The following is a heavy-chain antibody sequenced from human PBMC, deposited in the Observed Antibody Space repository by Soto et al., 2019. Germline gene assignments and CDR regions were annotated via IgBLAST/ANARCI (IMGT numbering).Heavy chain of an antibody. J-gene: IGHJ5*02. CDR1: GGTFSRNA. CDR3: VRGRYCSGGSCYSGWS. CDR2: IVPFFGRT. V-gene: IGHV1-69*12. Sequence: QVQLVQSGAEVKKTGSSVKVSCKASGGTFSRNAVNWVRQAPGQGLEWMGGIVPFFGRTIYAQRFQGRVTFTAGESTTYMELRSLRSEDTAVYYCVRGRYCSGGSCYSGWSWGQGTLVTVSS. D-gene: IGHD2-15*01.